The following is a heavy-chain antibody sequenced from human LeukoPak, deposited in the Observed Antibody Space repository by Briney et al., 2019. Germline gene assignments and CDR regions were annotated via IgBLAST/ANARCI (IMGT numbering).Heavy chain of an antibody. D-gene: IGHD2-15*01. CDR3: ARLNPILGYCSGGSCYSFDY. Sequence: SETLSLTCTVSGGSISSYYWSWIRQPPGKGLEWIGYTYYSGSTNYNPSLKSRVTISVDTSKNQFSLKLSSVTAADTAVYYCARLNPILGYCSGGSCYSFDYWGQGTLVTVSS. J-gene: IGHJ4*02. CDR2: TYYSGST. CDR1: GGSISSYY. V-gene: IGHV4-59*01.